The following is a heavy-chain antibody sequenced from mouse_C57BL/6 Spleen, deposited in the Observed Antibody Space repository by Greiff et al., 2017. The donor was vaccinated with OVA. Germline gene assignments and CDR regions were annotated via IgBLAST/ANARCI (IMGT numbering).Heavy chain of an antibody. Sequence: VKLVESGAELVKPGASVKISCKASGYAFSSYWMNWVKQRPGKGLEWIGQIYPGDGDTNYNGKFKGKATLTADKSSSTAYMQLSSLTSEDSAVYFCASLTVVADWFAYWGQGTLVTVSA. CDR1: GYAFSSYW. CDR2: IYPGDGDT. V-gene: IGHV1-80*01. J-gene: IGHJ3*01. CDR3: ASLTVVADWFAY. D-gene: IGHD1-1*01.